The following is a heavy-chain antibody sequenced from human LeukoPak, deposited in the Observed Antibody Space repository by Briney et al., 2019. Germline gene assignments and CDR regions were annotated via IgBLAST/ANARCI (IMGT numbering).Heavy chain of an antibody. CDR1: AGSISGFH. V-gene: IGHV4-59*01. CDR3: ASGSGWNDAFDF. CDR2: IHYSGRT. D-gene: IGHD6-19*01. Sequence: SETLSPTCTVSAGSISGFHWSWIRQPPGKGLEWIAYIHYSGRTNYNPSLKSRVTISLDTSKNQFSLKMSSVTAADTAVYCCASGSGWNDAFDFWGQGTMVTVSS. J-gene: IGHJ3*01.